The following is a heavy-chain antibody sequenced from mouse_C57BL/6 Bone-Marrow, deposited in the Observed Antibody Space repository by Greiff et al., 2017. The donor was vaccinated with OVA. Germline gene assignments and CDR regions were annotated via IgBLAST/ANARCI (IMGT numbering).Heavy chain of an antibody. D-gene: IGHD2-4*01. CDR3: ARKNYDYGWYFDV. J-gene: IGHJ1*03. CDR1: GYTFTSYW. Sequence: VQLQQPGAELVMPGASVKLSCKASGYTFTSYWMHWVKQRPGQGLEWIGEIDPSDSYTNYNQKFKGKSTLTVDKSSSTAYMQLSSLTSEDSAVYYCARKNYDYGWYFDVWGTGTTVTVSS. CDR2: IDPSDSYT. V-gene: IGHV1-69*01.